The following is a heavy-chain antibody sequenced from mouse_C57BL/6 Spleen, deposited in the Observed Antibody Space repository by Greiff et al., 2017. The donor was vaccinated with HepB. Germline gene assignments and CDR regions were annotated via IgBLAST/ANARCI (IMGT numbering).Heavy chain of an antibody. CDR3: ARSRGSSYDYFDY. V-gene: IGHV1-20*01. D-gene: IGHD1-1*01. Sequence: VQLQQSGPELVKPGDSVKISCKASGYSFTGYFMNWVMQSHGKSLEWIGRINPYNGDTFYNQKFKGKATLTVDKSSSTAHMELRSLTSEDSAVYYCARSRGSSYDYFDYWGQGTTLTVSS. CDR2: INPYNGDT. J-gene: IGHJ2*01. CDR1: GYSFTGYF.